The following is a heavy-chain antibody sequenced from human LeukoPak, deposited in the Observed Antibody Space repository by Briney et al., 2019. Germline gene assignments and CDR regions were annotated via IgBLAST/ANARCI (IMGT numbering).Heavy chain of an antibody. D-gene: IGHD3-3*01. Sequence: PSETLSLTCTVSGGSISSYYWSWIRQPAGKGLEWIGRIYTSGSTNYNPSLKSRVTMSVDTSKNQFSLKLSSVTAADMAVYYCARVKIVVVPAANYDFWSGYWGDWYFDLWGRGTLVTVSS. CDR1: GGSISSYY. CDR3: ARVKIVVVPAANYDFWSGYWGDWYFDL. CDR2: IYTSGST. V-gene: IGHV4-4*07. J-gene: IGHJ2*01.